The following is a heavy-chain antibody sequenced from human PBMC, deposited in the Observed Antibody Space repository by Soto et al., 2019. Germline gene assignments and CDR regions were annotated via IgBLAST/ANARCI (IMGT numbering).Heavy chain of an antibody. J-gene: IGHJ5*02. D-gene: IGHD1-7*01. V-gene: IGHV1-24*01. CDR1: GYTLTELS. Sequence: ASVKVSCKVSGYTLTELSMHWVRQAPGKGLEWMGGFDPEDGETIYAQKFQGRVTMTEDTSTDTAYMELSSLRSEDTAVYYCATWDGWNCESRFDPWGQGTLVTVSS. CDR3: ATWDGWNCESRFDP. CDR2: FDPEDGET.